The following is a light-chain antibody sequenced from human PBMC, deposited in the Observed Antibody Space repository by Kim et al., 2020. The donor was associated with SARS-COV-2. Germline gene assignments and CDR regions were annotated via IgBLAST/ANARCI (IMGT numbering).Light chain of an antibody. CDR1: QTVARF. J-gene: IGKJ2*01. CDR3: QQRSNWPRT. V-gene: IGKV3-11*01. CDR2: DAA. Sequence: SLTAGDRDTLSCRASQTVARFLAWYQQRPGQAPRLLIYDAASRASGVPARFSGSGSGTNFTLSINSLEPEDFALYYCQQRSNWPRTFGQGTKLEI.